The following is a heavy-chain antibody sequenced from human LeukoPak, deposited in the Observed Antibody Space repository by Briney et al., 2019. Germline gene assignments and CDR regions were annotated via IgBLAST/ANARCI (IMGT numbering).Heavy chain of an antibody. Sequence: SVKVSCKASGGTFSSYAISWVRQAPGQGLEWMGGIIPIFGTANYAQKFQGRVTITADESTSTAYMELSSLRSEDTAVYYCASIMGYGGNGGARYWGQGTLVTVSS. CDR1: GGTFSSYA. CDR2: IIPIFGTA. D-gene: IGHD4-23*01. CDR3: ASIMGYGGNGGARY. V-gene: IGHV1-69*01. J-gene: IGHJ4*02.